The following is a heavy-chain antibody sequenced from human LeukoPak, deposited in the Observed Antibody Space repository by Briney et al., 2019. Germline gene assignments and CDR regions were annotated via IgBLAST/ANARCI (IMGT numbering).Heavy chain of an antibody. D-gene: IGHD6-13*01. J-gene: IGHJ4*02. CDR1: GYTFTGYY. V-gene: IGHV1-2*02. CDR2: INPNSGGT. Sequence: ASVKVSCKASGYTFTGYYMHWVRQAPGQGLEWMEWINPNSGGTNYAQKFQGRVTMTRDTSISTAYMELSRLRSDDAAVYYCAREAVHSSSWYYFDYWGQGTLVTVSS. CDR3: AREAVHSSSWYYFDY.